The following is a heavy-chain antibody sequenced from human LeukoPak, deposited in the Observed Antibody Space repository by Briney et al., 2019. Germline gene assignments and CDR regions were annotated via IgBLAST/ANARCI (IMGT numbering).Heavy chain of an antibody. CDR3: AAMVRGDNFDY. J-gene: IGHJ4*02. CDR2: INHSGST. CDR1: GGSFSGYY. D-gene: IGHD3-10*01. V-gene: IGHV4-34*01. Sequence: SETLSLTCAVYGGSFSGYYWTWIRQSPGKGLEWIGEINHSGSTNYNPSLKSRVTISVDTSKKQFSLKLSSVTAADTAVYYCAAMVRGDNFDYWGQGTLVTVSS.